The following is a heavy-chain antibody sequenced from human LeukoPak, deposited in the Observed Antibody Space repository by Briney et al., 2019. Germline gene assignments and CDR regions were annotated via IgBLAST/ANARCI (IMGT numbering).Heavy chain of an antibody. J-gene: IGHJ4*02. CDR1: VGSISPYY. V-gene: IGHV4-59*08. D-gene: IGHD2-15*01. Sequence: SETLSLTCTVSVGSISPYYWSWIRQPPGKGLEWSGYIYYSMSTNYNPSLKSRVTISVDTSKNQFSLKLNSVTAADTAVYYCARQAPGYCSGGSCYSTKYYFDYWGQGSLVTVSS. CDR3: ARQAPGYCSGGSCYSTKYYFDY. CDR2: IYYSMST.